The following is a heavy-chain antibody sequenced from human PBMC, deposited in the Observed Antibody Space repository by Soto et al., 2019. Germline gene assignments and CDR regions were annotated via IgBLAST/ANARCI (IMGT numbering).Heavy chain of an antibody. CDR1: RDTFTGSY. CDR3: ARGIEWELLSDY. Sequence: GAPAEVTCEEPRDTFTGSYMHWVQQATRQGLEWMGWINPNSGGTNYAQKFQGRVTMTRDTSISTAYMELSRLRSDDMVVYYCARGIEWELLSDYWGQGTLGTV. CDR2: INPNSGGT. V-gene: IGHV1-2*02. D-gene: IGHD1-26*01. J-gene: IGHJ4*02.